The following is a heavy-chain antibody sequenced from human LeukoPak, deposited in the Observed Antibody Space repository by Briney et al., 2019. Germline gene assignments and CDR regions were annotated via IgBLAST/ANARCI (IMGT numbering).Heavy chain of an antibody. D-gene: IGHD1-26*01. CDR3: VSDMSGKYSFDY. Sequence: GGSLRLSCAASGFTLTWHVMHWVRQAPGKALEYVSFIHHNGEMTSYAESVRGRFTVSRDNSKNTLFLELSSLRTDDTAVYYCVSDMSGKYSFDYWGQGTLVIVST. CDR1: GFTLTWHV. J-gene: IGHJ4*02. CDR2: IHHNGEMT. V-gene: IGHV3-64D*06.